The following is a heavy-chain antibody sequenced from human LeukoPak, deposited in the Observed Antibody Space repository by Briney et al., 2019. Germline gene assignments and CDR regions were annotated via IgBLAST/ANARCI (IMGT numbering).Heavy chain of an antibody. D-gene: IGHD6-19*01. CDR1: GGSISSSSYY. CDR2: IYYSGST. CDR3: ARNMGIAVAGVYYFDY. Sequence: SETLSLTCTVSGGSISSSSYYWGWIRQPPGKGLEWIGSIYYSGSTYYNPSLKSRVTISVDTSKNQFSLTLSSVTAADTAVYYCARNMGIAVAGVYYFDYWGQGTLVTVSS. V-gene: IGHV4-39*01. J-gene: IGHJ4*02.